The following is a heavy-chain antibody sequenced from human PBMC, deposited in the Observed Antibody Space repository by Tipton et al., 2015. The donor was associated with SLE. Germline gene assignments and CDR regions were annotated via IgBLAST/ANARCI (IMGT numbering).Heavy chain of an antibody. CDR1: GGSISSGGYS. Sequence: TLSLTCAVSGGSISSGGYSWSWSRQPPGKGLERIGYIYHSGSTYYNPSLKSRVTISVDRSKNQFSLKLSSVTAADTAVYYCARGAPGRSWTGGYFDLWGRGTLVTVSS. V-gene: IGHV4-30-2*01. J-gene: IGHJ2*01. D-gene: IGHD6-13*01. CDR2: IYHSGST. CDR3: ARGAPGRSWTGGYFDL.